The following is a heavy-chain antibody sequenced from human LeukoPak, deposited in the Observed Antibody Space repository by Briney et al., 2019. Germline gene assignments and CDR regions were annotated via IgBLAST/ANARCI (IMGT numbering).Heavy chain of an antibody. D-gene: IGHD3-9*01. Sequence: GGSLRLSCAASGFTFSSYGMHWVRQAPGKGLEWVAVISYDGSNKYYADSVKGRFTISRDNSKNTLYLQMNSLRAEDTAVYYCARGGGYDILTGPTAFDYWGQGTLVTVSS. CDR3: ARGGGYDILTGPTAFDY. CDR2: ISYDGSNK. V-gene: IGHV3-30*03. J-gene: IGHJ4*02. CDR1: GFTFSSYG.